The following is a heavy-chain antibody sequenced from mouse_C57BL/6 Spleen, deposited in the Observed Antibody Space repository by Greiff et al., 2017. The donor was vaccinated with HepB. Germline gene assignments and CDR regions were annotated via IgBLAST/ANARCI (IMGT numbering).Heavy chain of an antibody. CDR2: IDPSDSET. J-gene: IGHJ4*01. D-gene: IGHD3-2*02. CDR1: GYTFTSYW. V-gene: IGHV1-52*01. CDR3: AREAQAPYYYAMDY. Sequence: QVQLQQPGAELVRPGSSVKLSCKASGYTFTSYWMHWVKQRPLQGLEWIGNIDPSDSETHYNQKFKDKATLTVDKSSSTAYMQLSSLTSEDSAVYYCAREAQAPYYYAMDYWGQGTSVTVSS.